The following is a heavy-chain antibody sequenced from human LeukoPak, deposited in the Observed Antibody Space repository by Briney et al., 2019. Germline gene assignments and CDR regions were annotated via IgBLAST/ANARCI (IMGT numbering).Heavy chain of an antibody. Sequence: GGSLRLSCVASGFRFNNAWMNWVRQAPGKGPEWVGLIRSKVDGGTPEHAAPVKGRFTISRDDSKSIAYLQMNSLKTEDTAVYYCTRVRSARVAGTKYYFDYWGQGTLVTVSS. V-gene: IGHV3-15*07. J-gene: IGHJ4*02. CDR2: IRSKVDGGTP. CDR1: GFRFNNAW. D-gene: IGHD6-19*01. CDR3: TRVRSARVAGTKYYFDY.